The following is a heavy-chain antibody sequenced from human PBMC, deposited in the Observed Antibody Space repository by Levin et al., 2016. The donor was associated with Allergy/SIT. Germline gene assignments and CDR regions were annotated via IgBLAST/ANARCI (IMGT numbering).Heavy chain of an antibody. CDR3: AKDTSFLRFLEWLGPGSGYYGMDV. Sequence: GESLKISCAASRFTFSSYGMHWVRQAPGKGLEWVAVISYDGSNKYYTDSVKGRFTISRDNSKNTLYLQMNSLRAEDTAVYYCAKDTSFLRFLEWLGPGSGYYGMDVWGQGTTVTVSS. CDR2: ISYDGSNK. CDR1: RFTFSSYG. D-gene: IGHD3-3*01. V-gene: IGHV3-30*18. J-gene: IGHJ6*02.